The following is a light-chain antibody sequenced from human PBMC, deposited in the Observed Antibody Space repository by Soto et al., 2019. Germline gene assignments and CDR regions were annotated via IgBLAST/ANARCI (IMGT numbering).Light chain of an antibody. J-gene: IGKJ5*01. CDR1: QSISVS. Sequence: IQMTQSPSTLSASGGDAVTITCRASQSISVSLAWYQQKPGKAPNLLIYDASTLQGGVPSRFSGSGSGTDFTFTISSLQPEDIATYYCQQYDNLPITFGQGTRLEIK. CDR2: DAS. V-gene: IGKV1-33*01. CDR3: QQYDNLPIT.